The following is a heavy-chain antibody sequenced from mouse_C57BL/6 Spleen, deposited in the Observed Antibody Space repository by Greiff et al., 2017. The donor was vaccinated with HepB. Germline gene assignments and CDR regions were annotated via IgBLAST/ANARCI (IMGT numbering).Heavy chain of an antibody. V-gene: IGHV1-64*01. J-gene: IGHJ2*01. CDR3: ASYYGRSYGPYYFDY. Sequence: QVQLQQPGAELVKPGASVKLSCKASGYTFTSYWMHWVKQRPGQGLEWIGMIHPNSGSTNYNEKFKSKATLTVDKSSSTAYMQLSSLTSEDSAVYYCASYYGRSYGPYYFDYWGQGTTLTVSS. D-gene: IGHD1-1*01. CDR2: IHPNSGST. CDR1: GYTFTSYW.